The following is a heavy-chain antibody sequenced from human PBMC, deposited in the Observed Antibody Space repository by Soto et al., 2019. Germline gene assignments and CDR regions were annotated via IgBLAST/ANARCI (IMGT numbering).Heavy chain of an antibody. CDR1: GGSISSYY. CDR3: ARRAGGDYLHSYYYYGMDV. D-gene: IGHD4-17*01. J-gene: IGHJ6*02. V-gene: IGHV4-59*08. Sequence: SETLSLTCTVSGGSISSYYWSWIRQPPGKGLEWIGYIYSSGSTNYNPSLKSRVTISVDTSKNQFSLKLSSVTAADTAVYYCARRAGGDYLHSYYYYGMDVWGQGTTVTVSS. CDR2: IYSSGST.